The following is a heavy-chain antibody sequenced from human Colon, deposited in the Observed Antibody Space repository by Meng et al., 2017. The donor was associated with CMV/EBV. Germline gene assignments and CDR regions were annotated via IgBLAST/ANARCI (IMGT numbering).Heavy chain of an antibody. CDR3: ASDGVVVLGPTRD. J-gene: IGHJ4*02. CDR1: GYTFSNYA. D-gene: IGHD2-15*01. V-gene: IGHV3-30*12. Sequence: GRSLSPSCIASGYTFSNYAMHWVRQAPGKWLEWVAVISYDESNKKYADSVKGRFTITRDNAKNTLYLQMNSLRAEDTAIYYCASDGVVVLGPTRDWGQGTLVTVSS. CDR2: ISYDESNK.